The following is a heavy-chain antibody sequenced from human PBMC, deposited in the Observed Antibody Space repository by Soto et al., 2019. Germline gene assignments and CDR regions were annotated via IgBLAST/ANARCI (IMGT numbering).Heavy chain of an antibody. V-gene: IGHV4-39*01. Sequence: QVQLQESGPGLLKPSNTLSLTCTVSGDSITTSGHLLAWIRQPPGNGLEWIAAISYIGTTFYNPSLKSRTTMSVDSTKNLVSLSRVSVPASDTPTYYCARHDHGAFTRNGIPVWRQGTKVTVSS. CDR1: GDSITTSGHL. D-gene: IGHD2-2*01. J-gene: IGHJ3*01. CDR3: ARHDHGAFTRNGIPV. CDR2: ISYIGTT.